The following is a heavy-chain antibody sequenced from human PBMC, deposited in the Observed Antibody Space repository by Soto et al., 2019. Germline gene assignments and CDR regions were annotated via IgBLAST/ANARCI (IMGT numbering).Heavy chain of an antibody. CDR2: ISGSGGGT. J-gene: IGHJ4*02. CDR3: ATTWGVTARTFDY. CDR1: GFTFSSYA. V-gene: IGHV3-23*01. D-gene: IGHD2-21*02. Sequence: EVQLLESGGGLVQPGGSLRLSCAASGFTFSSYAMSWVRQAPGKGLEWVSAISGSGGGTYYADSVKGRFTISRDNSKNTLYLKMNSLRADDPDVYYCATTWGVTARTFDYWGQGTLVTVSS.